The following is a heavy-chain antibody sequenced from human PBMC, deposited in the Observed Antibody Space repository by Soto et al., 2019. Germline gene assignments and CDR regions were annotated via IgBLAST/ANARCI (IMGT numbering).Heavy chain of an antibody. CDR3: GRVELRWYFDF. D-gene: IGHD1-26*01. J-gene: IGHJ2*01. Sequence: SETLSLTCDVSSGSMNSGHWWSWVRQPPGKRLEWVGHIHRSGATNYNPSLRRRVAISLDESKNQFSLKLNSVTAADTAVYYCGRVELRWYFDFWGRGTPVTVSS. CDR2: IHRSGAT. CDR1: SGSMNSGHW. V-gene: IGHV4-4*02.